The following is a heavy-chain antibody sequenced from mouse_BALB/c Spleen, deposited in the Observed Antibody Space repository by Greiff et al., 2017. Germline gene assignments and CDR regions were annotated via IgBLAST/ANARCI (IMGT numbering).Heavy chain of an antibody. D-gene: IGHD2-4*01. CDR2: IWTGGGT. CDR3: VRVYDYDGFDY. CDR1: GFSLTSYD. Sequence: QVQLKESGPGLVAPSQSLSITCTVSGFSLTSYDISWIRQPPGKGLEWLGVIWTGGGTNYNSAFMSRLSISKDNSKSQVFLKMNSLQTDDTAIYYCVRVYDYDGFDYWGQGTTLTVSS. V-gene: IGHV2-9-2*01. J-gene: IGHJ2*01.